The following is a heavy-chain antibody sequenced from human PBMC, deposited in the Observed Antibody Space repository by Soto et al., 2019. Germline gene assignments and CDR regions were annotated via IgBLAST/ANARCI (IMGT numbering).Heavy chain of an antibody. CDR2: ISYDGSNK. D-gene: IGHD3-10*01. Sequence: QVQLVESGGGVVQPGRSLRLSCAASGFTFSSYAMHWVRQAPGKGLEWVAVISYDGSNKYYADSVKGRFTISRDNSKNTLYLQMNSLRAEDTAVYYCARVMVRGVPGHHYYYGMDVWGQGTTDTVSS. V-gene: IGHV3-30-3*01. CDR1: GFTFSSYA. CDR3: ARVMVRGVPGHHYYYGMDV. J-gene: IGHJ6*02.